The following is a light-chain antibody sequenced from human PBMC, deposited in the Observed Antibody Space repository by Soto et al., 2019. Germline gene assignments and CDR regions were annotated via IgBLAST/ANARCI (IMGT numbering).Light chain of an antibody. CDR2: LGS. CDR1: QSLLHNNGYNY. J-gene: IGKJ3*01. CDR3: MQALKTQFT. V-gene: IGKV2-28*01. Sequence: DIVMTQSPLSLPVTPGEPASISCRSSQSLLHNNGYNYLDWYLQKPGQSPQLLIYLGSNRASGVPDRFSGSGSGTDFTLKISRVEAEDVGVYYCMQALKTQFTFGTGTKVEIK.